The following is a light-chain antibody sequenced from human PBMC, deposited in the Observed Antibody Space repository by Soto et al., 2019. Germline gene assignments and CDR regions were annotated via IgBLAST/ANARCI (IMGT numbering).Light chain of an antibody. J-gene: IGLJ3*02. CDR2: YDS. Sequence: SYELTQPPSVSVAPGKTARITCGGNNIGSKSVHWYQQKPRQAPVLVIYYDSDRPSGIPERFSGSNSGNTATLTISRVEAGDEADYYCQVWDSSSDHPGVFGGGTKLTVL. CDR3: QVWDSSSDHPGV. CDR1: NIGSKS. V-gene: IGLV3-21*04.